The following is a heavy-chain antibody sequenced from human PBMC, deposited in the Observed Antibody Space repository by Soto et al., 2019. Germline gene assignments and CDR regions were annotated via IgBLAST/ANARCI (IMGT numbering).Heavy chain of an antibody. CDR2: ISSSSSYI. D-gene: IGHD3-10*01. V-gene: IGHV3-21*01. CDR1: GFTFSCYS. J-gene: IGHJ4*02. Sequence: GGSLRLSCAASGFTFSCYSMNWLRQAPGKGLEWVSSISSSSSYIYYADSVKGRFTISRDNAKNSLYLQMTSLRAEDTAVYYCARLLPYGSGSFTDYWGQGTLVTVS. CDR3: ARLLPYGSGSFTDY.